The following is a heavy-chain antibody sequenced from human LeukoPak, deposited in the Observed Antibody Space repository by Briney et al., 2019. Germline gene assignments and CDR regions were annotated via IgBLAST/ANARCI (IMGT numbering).Heavy chain of an antibody. CDR1: GFTFDDYA. V-gene: IGHV3-30*18. CDR2: ISFDGSNK. Sequence: GGSLRLSCAASGFTFDDYAMHWVRQAPGKGLEWVAVISFDGSNKFYSDSLKGRFTISRDNSKNTLHLQMESLRPDDTGVYYCAKATSGNEDVSEAGGGWFDPWGQGTLVTVSS. J-gene: IGHJ5*02. CDR3: AKATSGNEDVSEAGGGWFDP. D-gene: IGHD2-2*01.